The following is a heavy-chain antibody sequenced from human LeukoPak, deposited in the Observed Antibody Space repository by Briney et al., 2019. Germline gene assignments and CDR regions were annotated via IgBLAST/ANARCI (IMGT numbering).Heavy chain of an antibody. CDR3: ARDDNTVTDDYFDY. V-gene: IGHV1-2*02. CDR1: GYTFTGCY. D-gene: IGHD4-17*01. CDR2: INPNSGGT. Sequence: ASVKVSCKASGYTFTGCYMHWVRQAPGQGLEWMGWINPNSGGTNYAQKFQGRVTMTRDTSISTAYMELSRLRSDDTAVYYCARDDNTVTDDYFDYWGQGTLVTVSS. J-gene: IGHJ4*02.